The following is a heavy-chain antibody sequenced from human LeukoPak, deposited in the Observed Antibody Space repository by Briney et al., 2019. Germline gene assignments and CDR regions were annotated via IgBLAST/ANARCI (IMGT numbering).Heavy chain of an antibody. CDR3: ATATSLDYGDYFFHH. V-gene: IGHV3-66*01. D-gene: IGHD4-17*01. CDR1: GFTVSSNY. CDR2: IYSGGST. Sequence: PGGSLRLSCAASGFTVSSNYMSWVRQAPGKGLEWVSVIYSGGSTYYADSVKGRFTISRDNAKNSLYLQMNSLRVEDTAVYYCATATSLDYGDYFFHHWGQGTLVTVSS. J-gene: IGHJ1*01.